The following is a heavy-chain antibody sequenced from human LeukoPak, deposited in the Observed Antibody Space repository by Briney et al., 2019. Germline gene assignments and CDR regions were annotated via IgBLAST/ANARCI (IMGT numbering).Heavy chain of an antibody. CDR3: AKGGHCTSTSCYYFDS. V-gene: IGHV3-33*06. Sequence: PGPSLRLSCPASGFTFSNSDMHWVRQAPGKGLDSLAVIWDNGNNKYYGDSVNGRFTISRDNSKNTLHLQMNSLRPEDSAIYYCAKGGHCTSTSCYYFDSWGQGALVTVSA. CDR1: GFTFSNSD. J-gene: IGHJ4*02. D-gene: IGHD2-2*01. CDR2: IWDNGNNK.